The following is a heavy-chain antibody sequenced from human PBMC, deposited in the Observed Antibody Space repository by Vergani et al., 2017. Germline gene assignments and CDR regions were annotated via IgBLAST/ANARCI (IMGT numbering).Heavy chain of an antibody. CDR1: GGSFSGYY. V-gene: IGHV4-34*01. Sequence: QVQLQQSGAGLLKPSETLSLTCAVYGGSFSGYYWSWIRQPPGKGLEWIGEINHSGSTNYNPSLKSRVTISVDTSKNQFSLKLSSVTAADTAVYYCARGGYYDSGAFDIWGQGTMVTVSS. D-gene: IGHD3-22*01. CDR3: ARGGYYDSGAFDI. CDR2: INHSGST. J-gene: IGHJ3*02.